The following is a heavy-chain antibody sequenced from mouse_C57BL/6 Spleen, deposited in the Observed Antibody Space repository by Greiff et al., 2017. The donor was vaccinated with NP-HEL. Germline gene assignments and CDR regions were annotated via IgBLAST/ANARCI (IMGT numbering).Heavy chain of an antibody. Sequence: LQKSGAGRGKRGSSVKLSCTASGFNIKDYYMHWVKQRTEQCLESIRRLDPEDAEPNSSPTFPGKATIPADTSSNTAYLQLSSLTSEDTAVYYCAGRDDYDDSAMDYWGQGTSVTVSS. J-gene: IGHJ4*01. D-gene: IGHD2-4*01. CDR3: AGRDDYDDSAMDY. V-gene: IGHV14-2*01. CDR2: LDPEDAEP. CDR1: GFNIKDYY.